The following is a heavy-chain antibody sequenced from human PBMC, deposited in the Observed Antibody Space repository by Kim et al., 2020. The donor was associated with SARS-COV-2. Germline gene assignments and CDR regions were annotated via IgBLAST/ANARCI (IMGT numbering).Heavy chain of an antibody. Sequence: GGSLRLSCAASGFNFSSHVMHWVRQAPGKGLEWVALTSYDERSKFYAGSVKGRFTISRDNSKNVLFLQMDSVRGEDTVVYYCAKESDAFDIWGQGTMVTVSS. V-gene: IGHV3-30*18. J-gene: IGHJ3*02. CDR1: GFNFSSHV. CDR3: AKESDAFDI. CDR2: TSYDERSK.